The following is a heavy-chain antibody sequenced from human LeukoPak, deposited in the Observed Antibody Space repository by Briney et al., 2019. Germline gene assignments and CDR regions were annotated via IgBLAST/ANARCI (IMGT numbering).Heavy chain of an antibody. CDR1: GFTFSSYC. V-gene: IGHV3-7*01. Sequence: GGSLRLSCAASGFTFSSYCMSWVRLTPGKGLEWVANMNQDGSEKYNMDSVKGRFTISRDNAKNSLYLQMNSLRAEDTAVYYCARDLVKQRLVLLSLAFDIWGQGTMVTVSS. CDR2: MNQDGSEK. J-gene: IGHJ3*02. CDR3: ARDLVKQRLVLLSLAFDI. D-gene: IGHD6-13*01.